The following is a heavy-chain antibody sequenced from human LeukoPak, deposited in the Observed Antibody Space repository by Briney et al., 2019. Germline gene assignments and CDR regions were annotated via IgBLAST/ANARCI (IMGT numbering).Heavy chain of an antibody. V-gene: IGHV1-18*01. Sequence: ASVKVSCKASGGTFSSYAISWVRQAPGQGLEWMGWTSGYNGDTDYAQKFQGRVTMTTDTSTSTVYMELRSLSSDDTAVYYCARDWLMARWYFDFWGRGTLVTVSS. J-gene: IGHJ2*01. D-gene: IGHD2-8*01. CDR3: ARDWLMARWYFDF. CDR1: GGTFSSYA. CDR2: TSGYNGDT.